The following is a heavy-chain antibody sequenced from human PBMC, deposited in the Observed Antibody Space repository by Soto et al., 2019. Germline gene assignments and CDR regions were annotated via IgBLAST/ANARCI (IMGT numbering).Heavy chain of an antibody. CDR2: INPHSGGT. D-gene: IGHD3-16*01. Sequence: ASVKVSCKATGYTFTDYYMHWVRQALGQGLQWMGGINPHSGGTNYAQKIKCRVTMNRDTYINTAYMELSRLSSDDTAVYYCGTRLRGDTFDIWGRGTMVTVSS. J-gene: IGHJ3*02. CDR1: GYTFTDYY. CDR3: GTRLRGDTFDI. V-gene: IGHV1-2*02.